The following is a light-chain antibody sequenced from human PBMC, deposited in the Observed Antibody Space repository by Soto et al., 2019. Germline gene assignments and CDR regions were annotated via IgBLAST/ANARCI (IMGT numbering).Light chain of an antibody. J-gene: IGLJ1*01. V-gene: IGLV2-14*02. Sequence: QSALTQPPSVSGSPGQSIAISCTGTSSGVGSHDLVSWYQQQSGKVPKLIIYDVCSRPSGVPNRFSGSKSGNTASLTISGLQAEDEADYYCSSFTSTTTYVFGTGTKVTVL. CDR2: DVC. CDR3: SSFTSTTTYV. CDR1: SSGVGSHDL.